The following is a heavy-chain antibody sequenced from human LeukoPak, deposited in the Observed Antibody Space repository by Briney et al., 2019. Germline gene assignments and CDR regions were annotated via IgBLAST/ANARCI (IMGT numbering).Heavy chain of an antibody. D-gene: IGHD5-12*01. CDR2: IYSGGST. Sequence: GGSLRLSCAASGFTVSSNYISWVRQAPGKGLEWVSVIYSGGSTYYADSVKGRFTISRDNSKNTLYLQMNSLRAEDTAVYYCARAGYSGYDYAYWGQGTLVTVFS. J-gene: IGHJ4*02. CDR3: ARAGYSGYDYAY. V-gene: IGHV3-66*02. CDR1: GFTVSSNY.